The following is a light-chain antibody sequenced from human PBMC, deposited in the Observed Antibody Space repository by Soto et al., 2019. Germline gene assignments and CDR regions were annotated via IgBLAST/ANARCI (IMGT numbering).Light chain of an antibody. CDR3: AAWDDSLSGSV. CDR1: SSNIESNY. CDR2: RNN. V-gene: IGLV1-47*01. Sequence: QSVLTQPPSASGTPGQRVTISCSGSSSNIESNYVYWYQQLPGTAPKLLIYRNNQRPSGVPDRFSGSKSGTSASLAISGLRSEDEADYYCAAWDDSLSGSVFGTGTKLTVL. J-gene: IGLJ1*01.